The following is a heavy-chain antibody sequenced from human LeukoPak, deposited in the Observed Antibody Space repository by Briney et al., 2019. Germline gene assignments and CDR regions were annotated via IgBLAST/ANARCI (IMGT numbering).Heavy chain of an antibody. CDR2: INPNSGDT. D-gene: IGHD2-8*01. CDR3: ARSAEHCNNGVCFTDYYMDV. J-gene: IGHJ6*03. V-gene: IGHV1-2*02. CDR1: GYTFIGYY. Sequence: ASVKVSCKASGYTFIGYYMHWVRQAPGQGLEWMGWINPNSGDTNYAQNFQGRVTMTRDTSITTAYMELSSLTSADTAVYFCARSAEHCNNGVCFTDYYMDVWGKGTTVTVSS.